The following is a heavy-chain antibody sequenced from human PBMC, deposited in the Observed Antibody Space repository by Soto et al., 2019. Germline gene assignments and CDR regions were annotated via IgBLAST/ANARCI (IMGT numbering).Heavy chain of an antibody. CDR3: ARGGIFGVVRIDY. V-gene: IGHV3-30-3*01. Sequence: GGSLRLSCAASGFTFSSYAMHWVRQAPGKGLEWVAVISYDGSNKYYADSVKGRFTISRDNSKNTLYLQMNSLRAEDTAVYYCARGGIFGVVRIDYWGQGTLVTVSS. J-gene: IGHJ4*02. CDR2: ISYDGSNK. D-gene: IGHD3-3*01. CDR1: GFTFSSYA.